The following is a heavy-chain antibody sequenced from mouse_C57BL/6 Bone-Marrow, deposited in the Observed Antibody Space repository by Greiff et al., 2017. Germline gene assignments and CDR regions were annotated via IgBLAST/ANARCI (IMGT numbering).Heavy chain of an antibody. CDR3: ARHGHYYGSSYAYYFDY. Sequence: QVQLKQSGAELVKPGASVKLSCKASGYTFTEYTIHWVKQRSGQGLEWIGWFYPGSGSIKYNEKFKDKATLTADKSSSTVYMELSRLTSEDSAVYFCARHGHYYGSSYAYYFDYWGQGTTLTVSS. CDR2: FYPGSGSI. V-gene: IGHV1-62-2*01. CDR1: GYTFTEYT. J-gene: IGHJ2*01. D-gene: IGHD1-1*01.